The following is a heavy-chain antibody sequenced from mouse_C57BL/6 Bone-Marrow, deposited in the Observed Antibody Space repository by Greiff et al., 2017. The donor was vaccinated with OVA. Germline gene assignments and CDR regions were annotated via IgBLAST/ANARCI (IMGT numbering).Heavy chain of an antibody. CDR3: ARGLYDGYYVDY. CDR2: IDPSDSET. CDR1: GYTFTSYW. J-gene: IGHJ2*01. Sequence: QVQLQQPGAELVRPGSSVKLSCKASGYTFTSYWMHWVKQRPIQGLEWIGNIDPSDSETHYNQKFKDKATLTVDKSSSTAYMQLSSLTSEDSAVYYCARGLYDGYYVDYWGQGTTLTVSS. V-gene: IGHV1-52*01. D-gene: IGHD2-3*01.